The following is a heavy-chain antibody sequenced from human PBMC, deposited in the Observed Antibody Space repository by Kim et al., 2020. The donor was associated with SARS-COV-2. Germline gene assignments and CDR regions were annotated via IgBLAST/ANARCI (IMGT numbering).Heavy chain of an antibody. Sequence: SGPTLVKPTQTLTLTCTFSGFSLSTSGVGVGWIRQPPGKALEWLALIYWDDDKRYSPSLKSRLTITKDTSKNQVVLTMTNMDPVDTATYYCARVVPDIVLNLLDYWGQGTLVTVSS. D-gene: IGHD2-8*01. V-gene: IGHV2-5*02. CDR2: IYWDDDK. J-gene: IGHJ4*02. CDR3: ARVVPDIVLNLLDY. CDR1: GFSLSTSGVG.